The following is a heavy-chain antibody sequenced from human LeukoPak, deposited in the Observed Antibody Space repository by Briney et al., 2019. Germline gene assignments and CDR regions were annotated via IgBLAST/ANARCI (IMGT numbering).Heavy chain of an antibody. V-gene: IGHV4-31*03. Sequence: SETLSLTCTVSGGSISSGGYYWSWIRQHPGKGLEWIGYIYYSGSTYYNPSLKSRVTISVDTSKNQFSLKLSSVTAADTAVYYCAKESDGVVVAATPRNWFDPWGQGTLVTVSS. D-gene: IGHD2-15*01. CDR3: AKESDGVVVAATPRNWFDP. CDR1: GGSISSGGYY. CDR2: IYYSGST. J-gene: IGHJ5*02.